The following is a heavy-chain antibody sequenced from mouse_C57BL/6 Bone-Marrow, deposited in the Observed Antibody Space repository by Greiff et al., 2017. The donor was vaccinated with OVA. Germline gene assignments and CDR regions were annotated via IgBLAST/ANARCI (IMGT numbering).Heavy chain of an antibody. Sequence: EVQLQQSGPELVKPGASVKISCKASGYTFTDYYMNWVKQSHGKSLEWIGDINPNNGGTSYNQKFKGKATLTVDKSSSTAYMELRSLTSEDSAVYYCARRGSNSYYFDYWGQGTTLTVSS. CDR1: GYTFTDYY. J-gene: IGHJ2*01. CDR2: INPNNGGT. CDR3: ARRGSNSYYFDY. V-gene: IGHV1-26*01. D-gene: IGHD2-5*01.